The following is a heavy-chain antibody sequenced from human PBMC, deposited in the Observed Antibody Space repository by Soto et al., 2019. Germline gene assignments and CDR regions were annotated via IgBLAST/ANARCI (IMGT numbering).Heavy chain of an antibody. J-gene: IGHJ5*02. V-gene: IGHV4-34*01. Sequence: QVQLQQWGAGLLKPSETLSLTCAVYGGSFSGYYWSWIRQPPGKGLEWIGEINHSGSTNYNPSLXGXVXXSRDTSKNQFSLKLSPVTAADTAVYYCARRSAAGPWGQGPLVTVSS. CDR2: INHSGST. CDR1: GGSFSGYY. D-gene: IGHD6-25*01. CDR3: ARRSAAGP.